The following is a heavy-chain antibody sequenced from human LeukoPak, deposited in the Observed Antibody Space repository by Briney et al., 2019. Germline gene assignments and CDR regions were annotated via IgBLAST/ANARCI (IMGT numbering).Heavy chain of an antibody. CDR2: ISAYNGNT. D-gene: IGHD4-17*01. V-gene: IGHV1-18*04. J-gene: IGHJ4*02. CDR1: GYTFTGYY. CDR3: ARGPYGDYVDY. Sequence: ASVKVSCKASGYTFTGYYIHWVRQAPGQGLEWMGWISAYNGNTNYAQKLQGRVTMTTDTSTSTAYMELRSLRSDDTAVYYCARGPYGDYVDYWGQGTLVTVSS.